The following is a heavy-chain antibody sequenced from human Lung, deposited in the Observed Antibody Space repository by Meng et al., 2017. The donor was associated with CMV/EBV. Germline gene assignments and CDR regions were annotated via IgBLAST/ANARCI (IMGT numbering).Heavy chain of an antibody. CDR1: GGTFSSYT. D-gene: IGHD3-3*01. J-gene: IGHJ6*02. Sequence: SVKVSCKASGGTFSSYTTSWVRQAPGQGLEWMGRIIPILGIANYAQKFQGRVTITADKSTSTAYMELSSLRSEDTAVYYCARDSTIFGVVGGGMDVWGQGTTVTVSS. CDR3: ARDSTIFGVVGGGMDV. V-gene: IGHV1-69*04. CDR2: IIPILGIA.